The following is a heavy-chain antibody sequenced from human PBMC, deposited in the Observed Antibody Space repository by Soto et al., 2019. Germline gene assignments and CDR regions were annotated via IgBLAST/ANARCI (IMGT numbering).Heavy chain of an antibody. CDR2: IRRETDGGTI. V-gene: IGHV3-15*07. CDR1: GFTFSNAW. CDR3: TTEGIQLWSTPWYFDL. D-gene: IGHD5-18*01. J-gene: IGHJ2*01. Sequence: EVQLVESGGGLVKPGGSLRLSCAASGFTFSNAWMNWVRQAPGKGLEWVGRIRRETDGGTIDYAAPVKGRFTISRDDSENTLYLEMNSLKTEDTAVYHCTTEGIQLWSTPWYFDLWGRGTLVTVSS.